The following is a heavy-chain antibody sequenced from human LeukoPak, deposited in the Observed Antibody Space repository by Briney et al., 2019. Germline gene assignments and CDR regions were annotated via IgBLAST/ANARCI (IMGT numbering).Heavy chain of an antibody. D-gene: IGHD3-22*01. CDR2: INPNSGGT. J-gene: IGHJ4*02. CDR1: GYTFTGYY. V-gene: IGHV1-2*02. CDR3: AREYYYDSSGYFDY. Sequence: GASVKVSCKASGYTFTGYYMHGVRQAPGQGLEWMGWINPNSGGTNYAQKFQGRVTMTRDTSISTAYMELSRLRSDDTAVYYCAREYYYDSSGYFDYWGQGTLVTVSS.